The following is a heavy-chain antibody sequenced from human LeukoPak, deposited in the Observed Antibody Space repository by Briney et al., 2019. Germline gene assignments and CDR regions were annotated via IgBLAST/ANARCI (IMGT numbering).Heavy chain of an antibody. CDR2: IYYSGST. J-gene: IGHJ6*02. CDR1: GGSISSYY. CDR3: ARARYYYGSGNYYYGMDV. D-gene: IGHD3-10*01. V-gene: IGHV4-59*01. Sequence: PSETLSLTCSVSGGSISSYYWRWLPQPPGKGLEWIGYIYYSGSTTYNPSLKSRLTISVDTSKNQFSLKLSSVTAADTAVYYCARARYYYGSGNYYYGMDVWGQGTTVTVSS.